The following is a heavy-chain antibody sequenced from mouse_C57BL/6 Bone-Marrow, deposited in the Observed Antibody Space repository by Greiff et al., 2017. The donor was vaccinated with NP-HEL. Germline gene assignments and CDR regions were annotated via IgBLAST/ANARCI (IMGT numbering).Heavy chain of an antibody. CDR2: ISGGGGNT. V-gene: IGHV5-9*01. Sequence: EVKVVESGGGLVKPGGSLKLSCAASGFTFSSYTMSWVRQTPEKRLEWVATISGGGGNTYYPDSVKGRFTISRDNAKNTLYLQMSSLRSEDTALYYCARDYGSPYYFDYWGQGTTLTVSS. CDR1: GFTFSSYT. CDR3: ARDYGSPYYFDY. J-gene: IGHJ2*01. D-gene: IGHD1-1*01.